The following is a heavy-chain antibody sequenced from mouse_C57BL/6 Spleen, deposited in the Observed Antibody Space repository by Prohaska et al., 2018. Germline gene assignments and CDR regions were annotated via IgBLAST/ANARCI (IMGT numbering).Heavy chain of an antibody. Sequence: GKATLTADKSSSTAYMQLSSLTSEDSAVYFCARGAYYSNYADYWGQGTTLTVSS. V-gene: IGHV1-82*01. CDR3: ARGAYYSNYADY. J-gene: IGHJ2*01. D-gene: IGHD2-5*01.